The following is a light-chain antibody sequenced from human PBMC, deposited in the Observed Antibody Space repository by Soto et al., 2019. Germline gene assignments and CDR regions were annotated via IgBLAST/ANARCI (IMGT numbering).Light chain of an antibody. CDR3: QQYNNWPPLT. CDR1: QSVSSN. J-gene: IGKJ4*01. CDR2: GAS. V-gene: IGKV3-15*01. Sequence: EIVMTQSPATLSVSPEERATLSCRASQSVSSNLAWYQQKPGQAPRLLIYGASTRATGIPARFSGSGSETEFTLTISSLQSEDFAVYYCQQYNNWPPLTFGGGTKVEIK.